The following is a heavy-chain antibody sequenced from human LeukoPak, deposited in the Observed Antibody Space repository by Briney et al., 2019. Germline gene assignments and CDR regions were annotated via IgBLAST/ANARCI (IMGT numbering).Heavy chain of an antibody. Sequence: NLGESLKISCKASGYTFTDHWIAWVRQLPGKGLEWMGIIYPGNSNTRYSPSFQGQLTMSADKSISTAYLQWTSLQASDTAMFYCARLVSGVTTRVDYWGQGTLVTVSS. V-gene: IGHV5-51*01. CDR2: IYPGNSNT. CDR1: GYTFTDHW. J-gene: IGHJ4*02. D-gene: IGHD4-17*01. CDR3: ARLVSGVTTRVDY.